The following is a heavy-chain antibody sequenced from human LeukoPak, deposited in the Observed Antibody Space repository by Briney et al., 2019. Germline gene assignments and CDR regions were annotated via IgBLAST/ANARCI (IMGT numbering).Heavy chain of an antibody. V-gene: IGHV3-23*01. CDR1: EFTFSSYA. Sequence: GGSLRLSCAASEFTFSSYAMTWVRQAPGKGLEWVSAISGSGTNTYYSGSVRGRFTISRDNSNNRLYLQMNSVRAEDTAMYFCAKDTAVILTAPFDSWGQGTLVTVAS. D-gene: IGHD2-21*01. CDR3: AKDTAVILTAPFDS. J-gene: IGHJ4*02. CDR2: ISGSGTNT.